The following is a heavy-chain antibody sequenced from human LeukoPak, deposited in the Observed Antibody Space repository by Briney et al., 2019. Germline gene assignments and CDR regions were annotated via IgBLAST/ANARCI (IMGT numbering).Heavy chain of an antibody. CDR3: ASLSGYCTNGVCYSTLSFFDY. CDR2: FDPEDGET. J-gene: IGHJ4*02. D-gene: IGHD2-8*01. V-gene: IGHV1-24*01. Sequence: ASVKVSCKVSGYTLTELSMHWVRQAPGKGLEWMGGFDPEDGETIYAQKFQGRVTMTEDTSTDTAYMELSSLRSEDTAVYYCASLSGYCTNGVCYSTLSFFDYWGQGTVVTVSS. CDR1: GYTLTELS.